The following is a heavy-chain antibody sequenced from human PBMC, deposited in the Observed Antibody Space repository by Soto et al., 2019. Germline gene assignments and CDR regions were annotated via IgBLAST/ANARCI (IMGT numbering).Heavy chain of an antibody. V-gene: IGHV1-69*08. Sequence: QVQLVQSGAEVKKPGSSVKVSCKASGGTFSSYTISWVRQAPGQGLEWMGRIIPILGIANYAQKFQGRVTITADKSMSTAYMELSSLRSEDTAVYYCAREVAGTEGAYWGQGTLVTVSS. CDR3: AREVAGTEGAY. D-gene: IGHD6-19*01. CDR2: IIPILGIA. J-gene: IGHJ4*02. CDR1: GGTFSSYT.